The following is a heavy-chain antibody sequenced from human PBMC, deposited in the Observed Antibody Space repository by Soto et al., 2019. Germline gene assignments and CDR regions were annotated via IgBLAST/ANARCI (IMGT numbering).Heavy chain of an antibody. CDR3: AKADSNYAGRFSYYYMDV. J-gene: IGHJ6*03. D-gene: IGHD4-4*01. CDR1: GYTFTSYG. Sequence: ASVKVSCKASGYTFTSYGITWVRQAPGQGLEWMGWISAYNGNTNYAQNLQGRVTMTTDTSTSTAYMELRSLRSDDTAVYYCAKADSNYAGRFSYYYMDVWGNGTLVTVSS. V-gene: IGHV1-18*01. CDR2: ISAYNGNT.